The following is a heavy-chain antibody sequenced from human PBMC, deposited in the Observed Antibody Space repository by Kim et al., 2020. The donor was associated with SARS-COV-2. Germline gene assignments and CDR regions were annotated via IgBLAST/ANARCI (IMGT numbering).Heavy chain of an antibody. CDR2: ISSSSSTI. CDR3: ARDPAVGYGMDV. CDR1: GFTFSSYS. D-gene: IGHD6-19*01. V-gene: IGHV3-48*02. J-gene: IGHJ6*02. Sequence: GGSLRLSCVASGFTFSSYSMNWVRQAPRKGLEWVSYISSSSSTIYYAYSVKGRFTISRDNAKNSLYLQMNSLRDEDTAVYYCARDPAVGYGMDVWGQGTTVTVSS.